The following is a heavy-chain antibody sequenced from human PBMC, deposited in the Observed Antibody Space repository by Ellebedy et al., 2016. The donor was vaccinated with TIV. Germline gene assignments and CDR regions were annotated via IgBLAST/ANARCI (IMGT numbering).Heavy chain of an antibody. D-gene: IGHD6-19*01. CDR3: ASEYRTGWYGFDY. CDR2: TSGRGTST. Sequence: GESLKISCAASGFSLSGYYMMWIRQAPGKGLEWVSYTSGRGTSTSYADSVKGRFTISRDNAKNSVYLKMNSLRVEDTAVYYCASEYRTGWYGFDYWGQGTLVTVSS. J-gene: IGHJ4*02. V-gene: IGHV3-11*01. CDR1: GFSLSGYY.